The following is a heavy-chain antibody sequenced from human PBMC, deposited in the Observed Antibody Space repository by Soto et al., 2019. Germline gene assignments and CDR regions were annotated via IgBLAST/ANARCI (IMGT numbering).Heavy chain of an antibody. CDR2: ISWNSDII. Sequence: EVPLVESGGGLVQPGRSLRLSCAASGFTFEDYAIHWVRQAPGKGLEWVSGISWNSDIIGYADSVKGRFTISRDNAKNSLYLQMNGLRTEDTALYYCAKDSSGYIEYWGQGTLVTVSS. V-gene: IGHV3-9*01. J-gene: IGHJ4*02. CDR1: GFTFEDYA. D-gene: IGHD6-19*01. CDR3: AKDSSGYIEY.